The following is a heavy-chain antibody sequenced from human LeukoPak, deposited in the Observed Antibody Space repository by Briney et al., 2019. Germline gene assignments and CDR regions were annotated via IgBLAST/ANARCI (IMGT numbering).Heavy chain of an antibody. CDR3: ATTPVTGDKRPFDY. D-gene: IGHD6-19*01. Sequence: PSETLSLTCTVSGYSISSGYYWGWIRQPPGKGLEWIGSIYHSGSTYYNPSLKSRVTISVDTSKNQFSLKLSSVTAADTAVYYCATTPVTGDKRPFDYWGQGTLVTVSS. V-gene: IGHV4-38-2*02. CDR2: IYHSGST. J-gene: IGHJ4*02. CDR1: GYSISSGYY.